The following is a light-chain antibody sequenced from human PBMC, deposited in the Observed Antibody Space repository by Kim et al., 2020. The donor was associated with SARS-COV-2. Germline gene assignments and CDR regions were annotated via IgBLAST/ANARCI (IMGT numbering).Light chain of an antibody. V-gene: IGLV3-1*01. CDR2: QDT. Sequence: SYELTQPPSVSVSPGQTASITCSGDKLGDKYASWYQQKPGQSPVVVIYQDTKRPSGIPERFSGSNSGNIATLTISGTQAMDEADYYCQAWDSSTAVFGTGTKVTVL. CDR3: QAWDSSTAV. J-gene: IGLJ1*01. CDR1: KLGDKY.